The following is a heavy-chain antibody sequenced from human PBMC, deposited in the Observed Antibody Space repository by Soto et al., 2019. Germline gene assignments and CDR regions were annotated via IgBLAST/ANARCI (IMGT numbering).Heavy chain of an antibody. V-gene: IGHV3-23*01. CDR2: ISGSGGST. Sequence: EVQLLESGGGLVQPGGSLRLSCVASGFTFSSYAMSWVRQAPGKGLEWVSAISGSGGSTYYADSVKGRFTISRDNSKNTLYLQMNSLRAEDTAVYYCAKDRGYCSGGSCYRRGAFDIWGQGTMVTVSS. J-gene: IGHJ3*02. CDR3: AKDRGYCSGGSCYRRGAFDI. CDR1: GFTFSSYA. D-gene: IGHD2-15*01.